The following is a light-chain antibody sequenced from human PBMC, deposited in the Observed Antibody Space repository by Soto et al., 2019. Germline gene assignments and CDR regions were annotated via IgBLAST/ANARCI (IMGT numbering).Light chain of an antibody. J-gene: IGKJ1*01. CDR3: QQRSNWPPT. Sequence: EIVLTQSPATLSLSPGERATLSCRASQSVSSYLAWYQQKPGQAPRLLIYDASNRATGIPARFSGSGSGTDFTLPISSLEPKDFAVYYCQQRSNWPPTFGQGTKVEIK. V-gene: IGKV3-11*01. CDR1: QSVSSY. CDR2: DAS.